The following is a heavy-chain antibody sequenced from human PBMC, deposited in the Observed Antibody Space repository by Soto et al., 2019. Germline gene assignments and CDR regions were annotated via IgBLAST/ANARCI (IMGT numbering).Heavy chain of an antibody. CDR1: GFTFSSYG. J-gene: IGHJ6*03. Sequence: GGSLRLSCAASGFTFSSYGMHWVRQAPGKGLEWVAVIWYDGSNKYYAESVKGRFTISRDNSKNTLYLQMNSLRAEDTAVYYCARASSGFGYMDVWGKGTTVTAP. V-gene: IGHV3-33*01. D-gene: IGHD3-16*01. CDR2: IWYDGSNK. CDR3: ARASSGFGYMDV.